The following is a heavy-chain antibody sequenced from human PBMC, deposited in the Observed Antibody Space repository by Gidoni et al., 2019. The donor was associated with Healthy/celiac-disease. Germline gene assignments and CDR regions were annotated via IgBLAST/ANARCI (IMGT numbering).Heavy chain of an antibody. J-gene: IGHJ4*02. CDR3: ARAPESSSGHFDY. V-gene: IGHV3-33*01. CDR2: IWYDGINQ. CDR1: GGKFSSYG. Sequence: QVQLVESGGGVVQPGRSLRSDWAAAGGKFSSYGIHWVRQAPGRGRECVAVIWYDGINQYSAYSVQGRFPISRDNSTHTLSLQMNSLRAEDTAVYYCARAPESSSGHFDYWGQGTLVTVSS. D-gene: IGHD5-18*01.